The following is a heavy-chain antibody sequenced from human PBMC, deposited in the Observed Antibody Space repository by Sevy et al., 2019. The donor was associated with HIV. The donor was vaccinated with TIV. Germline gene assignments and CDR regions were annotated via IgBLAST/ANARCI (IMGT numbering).Heavy chain of an antibody. V-gene: IGHV3-23*01. D-gene: IGHD6-25*01. J-gene: IGHJ4*02. Sequence: GGSLRLSCTASGFSFSTYVMSWVRQAPGKGLECVSTISTAGGYTYYADSVKGRLTISRDNSRNTLYLQMNSLRAEDTALYYCAKGHEAHSGTYIDYWGQGTLVTVSS. CDR2: ISTAGGYT. CDR3: AKGHEAHSGTYIDY. CDR1: GFSFSTYV.